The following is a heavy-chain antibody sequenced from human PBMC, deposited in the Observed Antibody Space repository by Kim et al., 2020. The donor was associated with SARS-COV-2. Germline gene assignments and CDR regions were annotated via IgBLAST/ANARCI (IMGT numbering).Heavy chain of an antibody. Sequence: ASVKVSCKASGYTFTNYGISWVRQAPGQGLEYMGWISTNNGNTNYAQKVQGRVTMTTDTSTSTAYMELRSLRSDDTAVYYCARGAYMDVWGKGTTVTVSS. D-gene: IGHD3-16*01. CDR2: ISTNNGNT. V-gene: IGHV1-18*01. CDR3: ARGAYMDV. CDR1: GYTFTNYG. J-gene: IGHJ6*03.